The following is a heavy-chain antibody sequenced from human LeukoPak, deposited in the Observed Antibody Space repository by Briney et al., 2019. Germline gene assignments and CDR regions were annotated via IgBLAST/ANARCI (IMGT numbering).Heavy chain of an antibody. CDR1: GFTFSNYE. J-gene: IGHJ4*02. CDR2: IASSAFTI. CDR3: AREALGGGGY. V-gene: IGHV3-48*03. D-gene: IGHD3-10*01. Sequence: GGSLRLSCVASGFTFSNYEMYWVRQAPGKGLEWVSYIASSAFTIYYADSVKGRFTISRDNANNSLYLQMNSLRAEDTAVYHCAREALGGGGYWGQGTLVTVSS.